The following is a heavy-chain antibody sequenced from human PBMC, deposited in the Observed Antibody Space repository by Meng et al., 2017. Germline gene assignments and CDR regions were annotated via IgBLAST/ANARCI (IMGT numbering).Heavy chain of an antibody. CDR3: ARGDMYDSSGYYFDY. CDR2: IFYSGSP. Sequence: SEPLSLPCTVSGGSISGYSWSWIRQSPGKGLEWIGYIFYSGSPRYSPSLKSRVSISVDTSENQFSLKLSSVTAADTAVYYCARGDMYDSSGYYFDYWGQGTMVTVSS. J-gene: IGHJ4*02. V-gene: IGHV4-59*01. CDR1: GGSISGYS. D-gene: IGHD3-22*01.